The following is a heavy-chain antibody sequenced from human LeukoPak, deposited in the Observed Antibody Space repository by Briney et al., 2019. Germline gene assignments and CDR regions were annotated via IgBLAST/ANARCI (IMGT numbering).Heavy chain of an antibody. J-gene: IGHJ4*02. CDR3: AKVYSGSYFGFDY. CDR1: GFTFSSYA. CDR2: ISGSGGST. V-gene: IGHV3-23*01. Sequence: GGSLRLSCAASGFTFSSYAMSWVRQAPGKGLGWVSAISGSGGSTYYADSVKGRFTISRDNSKNALYLQMNSLRAEDTAVYYCAKVYSGSYFGFDYWGQGTLVTVSS. D-gene: IGHD1-26*01.